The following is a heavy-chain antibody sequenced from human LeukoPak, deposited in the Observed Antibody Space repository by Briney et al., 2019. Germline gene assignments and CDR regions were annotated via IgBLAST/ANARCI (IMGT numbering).Heavy chain of an antibody. CDR1: GYTFTGYY. J-gene: IGHJ6*03. V-gene: IGHV1-2*02. D-gene: IGHD1-1*01. Sequence: ASVKVSCKASGYTFTGYYMHWVRQAPGQGLEWMGWINPNSGGTNYAQKFQGRVTMTRDTSISTAYMELSRLRSDDTAVYYCARDGNWNHGVYYYYMDVCGKGTTVTVSS. CDR2: INPNSGGT. CDR3: ARDGNWNHGVYYYYMDV.